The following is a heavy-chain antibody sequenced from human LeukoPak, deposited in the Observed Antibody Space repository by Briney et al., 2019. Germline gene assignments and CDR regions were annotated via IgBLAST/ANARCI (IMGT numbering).Heavy chain of an antibody. V-gene: IGHV1-69*13. CDR2: IIPIFGTA. Sequence: SVKVSCKASGYTFSTYGISWVRQAPGQGLEWMGGIIPIFGTANYAQKFQGRVTITADESTSTAYMELSSLRSEDTAVYYCARVAVAGPGGMDVWGQGTTVTVSS. CDR1: GYTFSTYG. J-gene: IGHJ6*02. CDR3: ARVAVAGPGGMDV. D-gene: IGHD6-19*01.